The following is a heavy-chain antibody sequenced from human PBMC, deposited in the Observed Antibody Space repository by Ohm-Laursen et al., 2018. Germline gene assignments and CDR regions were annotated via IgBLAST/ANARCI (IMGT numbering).Heavy chain of an antibody. J-gene: IGHJ6*02. V-gene: IGHV1-2*02. CDR2: INPNSGST. CDR1: GYTFTGYY. D-gene: IGHD2-2*01. CDR3: ARDWSTSRPYGMDV. Sequence: AASVKVSCKASGYTFTGYYMHWVRQAPGQGLEWMGWINPNSGSTNYAQKFQGRVTMTRDTSISTAYMELSRLRSDDTAVYYCARDWSTSRPYGMDVWGQGTTVTVSS.